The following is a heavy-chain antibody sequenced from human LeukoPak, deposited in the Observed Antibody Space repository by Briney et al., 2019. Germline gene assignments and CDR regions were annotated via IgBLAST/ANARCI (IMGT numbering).Heavy chain of an antibody. CDR3: ARGDRYDFHFDY. CDR2: IYYGGST. D-gene: IGHD3-3*01. J-gene: IGHJ4*02. CDR1: RGSSSGGGCP. V-gene: IGHV4-30-4*07. Sequence: SETLSFNGAAARGSSSGGGCPRRCVRQPPGKGLEWIWYIYYGGSTYYNPSLKSRVTISVDTSKNQFSLKLSSVTAADTAMYYCARGDRYDFHFDYWGQGTLVTVSS.